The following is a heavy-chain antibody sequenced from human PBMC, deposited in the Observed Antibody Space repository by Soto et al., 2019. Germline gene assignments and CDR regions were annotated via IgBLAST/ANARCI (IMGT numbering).Heavy chain of an antibody. V-gene: IGHV1-69*13. CDR2: IIPIFGTA. CDR1: GGTFSSYA. CDR3: ARRRSGYADY. Sequence: ASVKVSCKASGGTFSSYAISWVRQAPGQGLEWMGGIIPIFGTANYAQKFQGRVTITADESTSAAYMELSSLRSEDTAVYYCARRRSGYADYWGQGTLVTVSS. D-gene: IGHD5-12*01. J-gene: IGHJ4*02.